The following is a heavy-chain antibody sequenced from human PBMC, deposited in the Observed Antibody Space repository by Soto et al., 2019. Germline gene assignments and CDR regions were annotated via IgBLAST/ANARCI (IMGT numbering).Heavy chain of an antibody. CDR3: ARVHSYYYYYGMDV. CDR1: GGSVSDGTYY. CDR2: IYYSGST. Sequence: LSLTCTVSGGSVSDGTYYWSWIRQPPGKGLEWIGYIYYSGSTNYNPSLKSRVTISLDTSKNQFSLNLSSVTAADTAVYYCARVHSYYYYYGMDVWGQGTTVTVS. J-gene: IGHJ6*02. V-gene: IGHV4-61*01.